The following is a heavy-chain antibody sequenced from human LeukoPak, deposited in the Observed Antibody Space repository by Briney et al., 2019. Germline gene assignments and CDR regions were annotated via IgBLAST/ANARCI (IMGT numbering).Heavy chain of an antibody. CDR3: ARDNDYGDYVGFWYFDL. Sequence: GGSLRLSCAASGFTFDDYGMSWVRQAPGKGPEWVSGINWNGGSTGYADSVKGRFTISRDNAKNSLYLQMNSLRAEDTALYYCARDNDYGDYVGFWYFDLWGRGTLVTVSS. CDR2: INWNGGST. J-gene: IGHJ2*01. V-gene: IGHV3-20*04. D-gene: IGHD4-17*01. CDR1: GFTFDDYG.